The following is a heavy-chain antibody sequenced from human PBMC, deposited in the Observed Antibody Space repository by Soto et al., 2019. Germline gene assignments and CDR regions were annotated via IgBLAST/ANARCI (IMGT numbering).Heavy chain of an antibody. CDR3: ARLRRKLADFDY. D-gene: IGHD1-1*01. CDR1: GGSISSSSYY. V-gene: IGHV4-39*01. CDR2: IYYSGST. Sequence: SETLSLTCTVSGGSISSSSYYWGWIRQPPGKGLEWIGSIYYSGSTYYNPSLKSRVTISVDTSKNQFSLKLSSVTAADTAVYYCARLRRKLADFDYWGQGTLVTVSS. J-gene: IGHJ4*02.